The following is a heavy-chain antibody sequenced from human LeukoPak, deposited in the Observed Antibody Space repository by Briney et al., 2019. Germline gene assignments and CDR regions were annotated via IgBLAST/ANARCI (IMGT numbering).Heavy chain of an antibody. CDR2: INPNSGGT. Sequence: GASVKVSCKASGYTFTGYYMHWVRQAPGQGLEWMGWINPNSGGTNYAQKFQGRVTMTRDTSIGTAYMELSRLRSDDTAVYYCARDPSYYYYMGVWGKGTTVTVSS. V-gene: IGHV1-2*02. J-gene: IGHJ6*03. CDR1: GYTFTGYY. CDR3: ARDPSYYYYMGV.